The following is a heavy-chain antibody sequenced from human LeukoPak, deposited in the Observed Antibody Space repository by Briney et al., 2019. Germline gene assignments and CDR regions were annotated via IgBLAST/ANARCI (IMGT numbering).Heavy chain of an antibody. CDR3: ARFLPGSGRLGWFDP. Sequence: SETLSLTCTVSGGSITSYYWSWIRQPAGKGLEWIGHMYTSGSTNYNPSLKSRVTMSVDTSKNQFSLKPSSVTAADTAVYYCARFLPGSGRLGWFDPWGQGTLVTVSS. J-gene: IGHJ5*02. V-gene: IGHV4-4*07. CDR1: GGSITSYY. D-gene: IGHD3-10*01. CDR2: MYTSGST.